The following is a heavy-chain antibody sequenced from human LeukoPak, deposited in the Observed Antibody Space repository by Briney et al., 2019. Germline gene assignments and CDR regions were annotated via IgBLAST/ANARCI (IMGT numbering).Heavy chain of an antibody. CDR1: GGSINSYY. V-gene: IGHV4-59*01. Sequence: PSETLSLTCTVSGGSINSYYWSWIRRPPGRGLEWIGDIYYSGSTIYNPSLKSRVTISVDTSKNQFSLNLRSVTAADTAVYYCARIDYATFDCWGPGTLVTVSS. CDR3: ARIDYATFDC. J-gene: IGHJ4*02. CDR2: IYYSGST. D-gene: IGHD3-16*01.